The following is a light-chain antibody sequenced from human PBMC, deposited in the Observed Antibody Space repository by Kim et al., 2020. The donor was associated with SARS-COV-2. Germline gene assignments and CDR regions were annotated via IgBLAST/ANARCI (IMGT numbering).Light chain of an antibody. Sequence: EIVMTQSPATLSVSPGERVTLSCRASQVISNNLAWYQQKPGQAPRLLIQGASTRATGVPARFSGSGSGTEFSLTISSLQSEDFAVYYCQQYEIWPRLTFGAGTKVDIK. J-gene: IGKJ4*01. CDR3: QQYEIWPRLT. CDR1: QVISNN. V-gene: IGKV3-15*01. CDR2: GAS.